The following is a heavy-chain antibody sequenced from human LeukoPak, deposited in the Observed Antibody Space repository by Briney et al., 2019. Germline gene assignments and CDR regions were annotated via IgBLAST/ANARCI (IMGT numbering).Heavy chain of an antibody. CDR2: IYQSGGT. V-gene: IGHV4-4*02. CDR1: GGSISSNNW. D-gene: IGHD3-10*01. Sequence: SETLSLTCAVSGGSISSNNWWSWVRQPPGKGLEWLGEIYQSGGTNYNPSLKSRVTISLDKSKKQFSLKLSSVTAADTAVYFCARGGYGSGWDYMDVWGKGTTVPVSS. J-gene: IGHJ6*03. CDR3: ARGGYGSGWDYMDV.